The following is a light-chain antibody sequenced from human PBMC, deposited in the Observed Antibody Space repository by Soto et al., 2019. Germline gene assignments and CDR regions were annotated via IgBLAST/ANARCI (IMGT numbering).Light chain of an antibody. CDR3: AAWDDSLSGPV. CDR1: SSNIGSNY. CDR2: RNN. Sequence: QSALTQPPSASGTPGQRVTISCSGSSSNIGSNYVYWYQQLPGTAPKLLIYRNNQRPSGVPDRFSGSTSGTSASLAISGLRSEDEADYYCAAWDDSLSGPVFGGGTKGTVL. V-gene: IGLV1-47*01. J-gene: IGLJ2*01.